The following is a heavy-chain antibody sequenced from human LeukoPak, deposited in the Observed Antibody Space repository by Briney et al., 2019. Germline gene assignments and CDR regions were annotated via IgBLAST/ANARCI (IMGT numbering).Heavy chain of an antibody. CDR2: IYYSGST. CDR1: GGSFSSSSYF. CDR3: ARQVKIYYYYMDV. V-gene: IGHV4-39*07. D-gene: IGHD4-23*01. J-gene: IGHJ6*03. Sequence: PSETLSLTCTVSGGSFSSSSYFWGWIRQPPGKGLEWIGSIYYSGSTNYNPSLKSRVTISVDTSKNQFSLKLSSVTAADTAVFYCARQVKIYYYYMDVWGKGTTVTVSS.